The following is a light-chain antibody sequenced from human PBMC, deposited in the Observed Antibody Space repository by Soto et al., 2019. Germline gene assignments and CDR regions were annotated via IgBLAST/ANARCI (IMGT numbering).Light chain of an antibody. V-gene: IGKV3-11*01. CDR2: DAS. J-gene: IGKJ5*01. Sequence: EIELTQSPDTLSLSPGERATLSCRASQSVSSYLLWYQQKPGQAPRLLIYDASNRATGIPARFSGSGSETDFTLTISSLEPEDFAVYYCQHRMNWPLTFGQGTLLEIK. CDR1: QSVSSY. CDR3: QHRMNWPLT.